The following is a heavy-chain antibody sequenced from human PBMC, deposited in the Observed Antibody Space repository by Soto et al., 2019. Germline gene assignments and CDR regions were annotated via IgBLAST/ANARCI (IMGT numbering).Heavy chain of an antibody. CDR1: GYTFTSYY. CDR3: ARDQITMVRAPQENFDY. CDR2: INPSGGST. Sequence: QVQLVQSGAEVKKPGASVKVSCKASGYTFTSYYMHWVRQAPGQGLEWMGIINPSGGSTSYAQKFQGRVTMTRDTSTSTVYMELSSLRSEDTAVYYCARDQITMVRAPQENFDYWGQGTLVTVSS. V-gene: IGHV1-46*01. J-gene: IGHJ4*02. D-gene: IGHD3-10*01.